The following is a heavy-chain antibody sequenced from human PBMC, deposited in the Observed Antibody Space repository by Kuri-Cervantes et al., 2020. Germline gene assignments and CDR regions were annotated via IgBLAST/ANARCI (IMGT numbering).Heavy chain of an antibody. CDR3: ASRSRGYDPLDY. J-gene: IGHJ4*02. CDR2: IYTSGST. Sequence: SETLSLTCTVSGGSISSYYWSWIRQPAGKGLEWIGRIYTSGSTNYSPSLKSRVTMLVDTSKNQFPLKLSSVTAADTAAYYCASRSRGYDPLDYWGQGTLVTVSS. V-gene: IGHV4-4*07. D-gene: IGHD5-12*01. CDR1: GGSISSYY.